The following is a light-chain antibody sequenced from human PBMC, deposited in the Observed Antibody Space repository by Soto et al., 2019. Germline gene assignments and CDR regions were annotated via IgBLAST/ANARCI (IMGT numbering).Light chain of an antibody. CDR2: DVS. CDR3: SSYTTSNTRQIV. Sequence: QSALTRPASVSGSPGQSITISCTGTSSDVGGYNYVSWYQHHPGKAPKLMIYDVSNRPSGVSNRFSGSKSGNMASLTISGLQPEDEADYYCSSYTTSNTRQIVFGTGTKLTVL. CDR1: SSDVGGYNY. J-gene: IGLJ1*01. V-gene: IGLV2-14*03.